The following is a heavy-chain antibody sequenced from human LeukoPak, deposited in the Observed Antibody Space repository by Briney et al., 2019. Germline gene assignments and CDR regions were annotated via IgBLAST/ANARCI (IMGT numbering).Heavy chain of an antibody. J-gene: IGHJ4*01. CDR3: ARLGDGYTYFDH. Sequence: SETLSLTCTVSGGSISSYYWSWIRQPPGKGLGWIGYIYYSGSTNYNPSLKSRVTISVDTSKNQFSLKLNSVTAADTAVYYCARLGDGYTYFDHWGHGTRVTVSS. D-gene: IGHD5-24*01. CDR2: IYYSGST. V-gene: IGHV4-59*08. CDR1: GGSISSYY.